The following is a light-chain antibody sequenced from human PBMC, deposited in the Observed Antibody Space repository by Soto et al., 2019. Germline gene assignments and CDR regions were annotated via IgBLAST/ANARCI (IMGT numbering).Light chain of an antibody. J-gene: IGKJ5*01. Sequence: EIVLTQSPATLSVSPGERATLSCRASQSVGSNLAWFQQKPGQAPRLLIAGASSRATGIPDRFSGSGSGTDFTLTISGLEPEDFALYYCQHYVERSPITFGQGTRLEIK. CDR3: QHYVERSPIT. CDR2: GAS. V-gene: IGKV3-20*01. CDR1: QSVGSN.